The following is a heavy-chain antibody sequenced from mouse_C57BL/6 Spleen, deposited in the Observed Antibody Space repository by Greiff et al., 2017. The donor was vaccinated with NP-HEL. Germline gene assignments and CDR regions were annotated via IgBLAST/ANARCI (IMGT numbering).Heavy chain of an antibody. J-gene: IGHJ4*01. V-gene: IGHV3-6*01. CDR2: ISYDGSN. CDR1: GYSITSGYY. D-gene: IGHD2-2*01. CDR3: ARDLGLGAMDY. Sequence: VQLKESGPGLVKPSQSLSLTCSVTGYSITSGYYWNWIRQFPGNKLEWMGYISYDGSNNYNPSLKNRISITRDTSKNQFFLKLNSVTTEDTATYYCARDLGLGAMDYWGQGTSVTVSS.